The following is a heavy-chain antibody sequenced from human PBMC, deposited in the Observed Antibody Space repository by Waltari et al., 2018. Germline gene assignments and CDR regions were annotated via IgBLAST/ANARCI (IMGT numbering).Heavy chain of an antibody. J-gene: IGHJ6*03. CDR3: ARGVYGPRNYYYYMDV. D-gene: IGHD6-6*01. Sequence: QVQLVQSGAEVKKPGASVKVSCKASGYTFTGYYMHWVRQAPGQGLEWMGWINPNRGGTNYAQKFQGRVTMTRDTSISTAYMELSRLRSDDTAVYYCARGVYGPRNYYYYMDVWGKGTTVTVSS. CDR1: GYTFTGYY. CDR2: INPNRGGT. V-gene: IGHV1-2*02.